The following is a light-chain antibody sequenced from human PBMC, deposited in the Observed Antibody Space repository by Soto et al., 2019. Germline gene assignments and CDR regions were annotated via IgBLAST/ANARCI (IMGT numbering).Light chain of an antibody. J-gene: IGKJ1*01. CDR1: QSISSH. V-gene: IGKV3D-15*01. Sequence: ETVMTQSPATLSVSAGEKAIVSCRASQSISSHLAWYQQKPGQPPRLLIYGASTRATGIPARFSGSGSGTEFTLTISSLQSEYSAVYYCQQYNYLWTFGQGTKVEIK. CDR3: QQYNYLWT. CDR2: GAS.